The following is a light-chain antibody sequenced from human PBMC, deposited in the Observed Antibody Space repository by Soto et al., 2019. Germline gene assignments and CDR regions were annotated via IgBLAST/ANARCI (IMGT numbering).Light chain of an antibody. CDR3: SSYRSGNTPYV. CDR2: DVS. Sequence: QSALTQPASVSGSPGQSITISCTGTGSDVGGYNFVSWYQQHPGTVPELIIFDVSKRPSGAFNRFSGSKSGNTASLTISGLQAEDEADYYCSSYRSGNTPYVFGTGTKLTVL. J-gene: IGLJ1*01. V-gene: IGLV2-14*01. CDR1: GSDVGGYNF.